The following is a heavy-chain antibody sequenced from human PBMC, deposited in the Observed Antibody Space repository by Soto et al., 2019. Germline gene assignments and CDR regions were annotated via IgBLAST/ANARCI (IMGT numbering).Heavy chain of an antibody. CDR3: ARDLGGLGAHFDN. V-gene: IGHV1-2*02. CDR2: ITHGSGGT. CDR1: GYSFTGYY. D-gene: IGHD3-16*01. J-gene: IGHJ4*02. Sequence: ASVKVYCKSPGYSFTGYYMHWARHAPGQGFEWMGWITHGSGGTNYAQKFQGRVTVTRDTSISTAYMELTRLRSDDTAVYFCARDLGGLGAHFDNWGQGTRVTDSS.